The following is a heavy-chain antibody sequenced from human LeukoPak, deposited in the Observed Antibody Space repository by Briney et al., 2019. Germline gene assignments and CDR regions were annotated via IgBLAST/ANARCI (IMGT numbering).Heavy chain of an antibody. Sequence: PGGSLRLSCAASGFTFSSYSMNWVRQAPGKGLEWVSSISSSSSYIYYADSVKGRFTISRDNAKNSLYLQMNSLRAEDTAVYYCASTYYYDSSGYYYVIGWPTDYFDYWGQGTLVTVSS. CDR1: GFTFSSYS. CDR2: ISSSSSYI. D-gene: IGHD3-22*01. CDR3: ASTYYYDSSGYYYVIGWPTDYFDY. V-gene: IGHV3-21*01. J-gene: IGHJ4*02.